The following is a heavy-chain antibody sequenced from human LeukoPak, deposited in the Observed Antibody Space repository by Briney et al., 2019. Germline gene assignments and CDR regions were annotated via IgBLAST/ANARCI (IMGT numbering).Heavy chain of an antibody. D-gene: IGHD3-3*01. CDR2: ISGSGGST. CDR3: AKGGDFWSGPQFDY. V-gene: IGHV3-23*01. Sequence: GGSLRLSCAASGFTFSSYAMSWVRQAPGKGLEWVSGISGSGGSTYYADSVKGRFTISRDNSKNTLYLQMNSLRAEDTAVCYCAKGGDFWSGPQFDYWGQGTLVTVSS. J-gene: IGHJ4*02. CDR1: GFTFSSYA.